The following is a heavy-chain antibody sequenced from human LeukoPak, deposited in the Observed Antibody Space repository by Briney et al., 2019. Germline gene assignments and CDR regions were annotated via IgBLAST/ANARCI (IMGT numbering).Heavy chain of an antibody. CDR2: ISWNNGII. D-gene: IGHD2-15*01. CDR3: AKDLGDCSGGSCPDYYYYYGMDV. CDR1: GFTFDDYA. J-gene: IGHJ6*02. Sequence: GGSLRLSCAASGFTFDDYAMHWVRQAPGKGLEWVSGISWNNGIIDYADSVKGRFTISRDNSKNTLYLQMNSLRAEDTAVYYCAKDLGDCSGGSCPDYYYYYGMDVWGQGTTVTVSS. V-gene: IGHV3-9*01.